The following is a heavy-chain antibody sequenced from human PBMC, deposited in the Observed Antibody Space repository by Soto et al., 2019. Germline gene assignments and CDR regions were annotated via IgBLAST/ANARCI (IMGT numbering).Heavy chain of an antibody. Sequence: GGSLRLSCAASGFTFDDYAMHWVRQAPGKGLEWVSGISWNSGSIGYADSVKGRFTISRDNAKNSLYLQMNSLRAEDTALYYCAKDMVPYGDDACFDYWGQGTLVTVSS. CDR2: ISWNSGSI. D-gene: IGHD4-17*01. CDR1: GFTFDDYA. CDR3: AKDMVPYGDDACFDY. J-gene: IGHJ4*02. V-gene: IGHV3-9*01.